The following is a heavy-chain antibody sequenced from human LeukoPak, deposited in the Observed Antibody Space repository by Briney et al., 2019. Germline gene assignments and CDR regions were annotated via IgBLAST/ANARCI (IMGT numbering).Heavy chain of an antibody. V-gene: IGHV1-18*01. CDR3: ARGRTVNTRWYPYEY. D-gene: IGHD6-13*01. CDR1: GYTFTSYG. CDR2: ISAYNGNT. J-gene: IGHJ4*02. Sequence: ASVKVSCKASGYTFTSYGISWVRQAPGQGLEWMGWISAYNGNTNYAQKLQGRVTMTTDTSTSTAYMELSSLISDDTAVYYCARGRTVNTRWYPYEYWGQGTLVTVSS.